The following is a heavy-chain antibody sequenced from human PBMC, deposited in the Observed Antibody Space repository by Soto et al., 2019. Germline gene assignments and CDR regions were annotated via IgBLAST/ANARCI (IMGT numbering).Heavy chain of an antibody. Sequence: EVELLESGGGLVQPGGSLRLSCTASGFNFNNYAMSWVRQAPVKGLEWVSTISASGGSISYADSVKGRFTISRDNSKNTLYLQMNSLRAEDTAVYYCATPATETTPYYYHGIDVWGQGTTVIVSS. V-gene: IGHV3-23*01. CDR2: ISASGGSI. CDR1: GFNFNNYA. CDR3: ATPATETTPYYYHGIDV. J-gene: IGHJ6*02. D-gene: IGHD4-17*01.